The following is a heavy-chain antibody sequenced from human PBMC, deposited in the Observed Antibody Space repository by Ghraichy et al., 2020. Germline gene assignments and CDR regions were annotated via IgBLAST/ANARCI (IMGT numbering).Heavy chain of an antibody. Sequence: GGSLRLSCAASGFTFSSYWMYWVRQVPGKGLVWVSCVKNDGSTYADSVKGRFTISRDNAKNTLDLQMSSLSAEDTGVYYCARGGYQHALDVWGQGTTVTVSS. CDR3: ARGGYQHALDV. CDR2: VKNDGS. D-gene: IGHD2-2*01. J-gene: IGHJ6*02. V-gene: IGHV3-74*03. CDR1: GFTFSSYW.